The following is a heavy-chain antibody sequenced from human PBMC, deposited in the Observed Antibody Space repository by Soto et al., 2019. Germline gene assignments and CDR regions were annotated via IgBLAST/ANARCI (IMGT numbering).Heavy chain of an antibody. D-gene: IGHD3-3*01. Sequence: QVQLQESGPGLLKPSETLSLTCTISGGSVSTYYWSWIRQPPGKELEWIGLTSYSGNTNYNPSLKSRVAIAVDTSKNQFSLTLSSVTAADTAVYYCARDGVGRFDYWGQGTLVTVSS. CDR3: ARDGVGRFDY. J-gene: IGHJ4*02. CDR2: TSYSGNT. V-gene: IGHV4-59*02. CDR1: GGSVSTYY.